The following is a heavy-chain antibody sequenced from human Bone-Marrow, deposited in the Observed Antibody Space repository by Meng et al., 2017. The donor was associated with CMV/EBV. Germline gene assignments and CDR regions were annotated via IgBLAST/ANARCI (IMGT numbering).Heavy chain of an antibody. J-gene: IGHJ6*02. Sequence: SETLSLTCTVSGGSISSYYWSWIRQPPGKGLEWIGYIYYSGSTNYNPSLKSRVTISVDTSKNQFSLKLSSVTAADTAVYYCARLTYYDFWSGYYRGSGYYYYGMDVWGQGTTVTVSS. CDR2: IYYSGST. CDR3: ARLTYYDFWSGYYRGSGYYYYGMDV. CDR1: GGSISSYY. D-gene: IGHD3-3*01. V-gene: IGHV4-59*01.